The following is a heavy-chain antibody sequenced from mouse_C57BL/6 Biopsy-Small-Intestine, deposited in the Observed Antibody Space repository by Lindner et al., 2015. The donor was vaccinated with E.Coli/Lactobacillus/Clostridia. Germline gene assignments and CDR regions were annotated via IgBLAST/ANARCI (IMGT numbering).Heavy chain of an antibody. D-gene: IGHD4-1*01. CDR2: IYPGSGNI. CDR1: GYTFTSYG. J-gene: IGHJ4*01. Sequence: VQLQESGAELARPGASVKLSCKASGYTFTSYGISWVKQRPGQGLEWIGWIYPGSGNIKYNEKFRDKATLTVDTSSSTAYMQLSSLTSEDSAVYFCARRTGNYFAMDFWGQGTSVTVSS. V-gene: IGHV1-84*01. CDR3: ARRTGNYFAMDF.